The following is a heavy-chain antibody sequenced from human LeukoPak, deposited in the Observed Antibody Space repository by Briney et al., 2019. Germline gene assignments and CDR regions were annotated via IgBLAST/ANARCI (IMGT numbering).Heavy chain of an antibody. CDR3: ARVLRPMASQYYFDY. CDR2: IYYSGTT. D-gene: IGHD3-10*01. CDR1: GASINTYY. J-gene: IGHJ4*02. Sequence: SDPLSLTCTVSGASINTYYWSWIRQPPGKGLEWIGYIYYSGTTSYNPSLKTRVTISIDTSKNQFSLKLSSVTAADTAVYYCARVLRPMASQYYFDYRGQGTLVTVSS. V-gene: IGHV4-59*01.